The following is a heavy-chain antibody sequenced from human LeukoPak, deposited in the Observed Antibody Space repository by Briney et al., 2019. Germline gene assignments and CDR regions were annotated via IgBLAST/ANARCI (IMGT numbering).Heavy chain of an antibody. CDR3: ARKRSSASGGPFDY. Sequence: PSETLSLTCTVSGGSISSGGYYWSWVRQHPGKGLEWIGYIYYSGSTYYNPSLKSRVTISVDTSKNQFSLKLSSVTAAATAVYYCARKRSSASGGPFDYWGQGTLVTVSS. J-gene: IGHJ4*02. V-gene: IGHV4-31*03. CDR1: GGSISSGGYY. D-gene: IGHD6-6*01. CDR2: IYYSGST.